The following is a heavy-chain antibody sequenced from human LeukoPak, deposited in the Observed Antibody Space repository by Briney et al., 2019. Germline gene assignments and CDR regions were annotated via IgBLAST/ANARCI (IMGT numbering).Heavy chain of an antibody. Sequence: PSETLSLTCTVSGHSIINSDYWGWIRQPPGKGLEWIGSIYHTGSTYYNPSLKSRVTISVDTSKNQFSLKLNSVTAADTAVYYCARAVDSSGFSSFKHWGQGTLVTVSS. CDR2: IYHTGST. J-gene: IGHJ1*01. V-gene: IGHV4-38-2*02. D-gene: IGHD3-22*01. CDR1: GHSIINSDY. CDR3: ARAVDSSGFSSFKH.